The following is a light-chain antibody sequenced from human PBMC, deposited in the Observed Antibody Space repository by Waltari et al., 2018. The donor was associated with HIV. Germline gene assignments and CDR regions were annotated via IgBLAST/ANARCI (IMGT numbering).Light chain of an antibody. J-gene: IGLJ1*01. Sequence: QSVLTQPPSASGTPGQRVTISCSGARSDIGSNYVYWYQQLPGTAPKLLIYRNNQRPSGVPDRFSASKSGTSASLAISGLRSEDEADYYCAAWDVSLRGACVFGTGTKVAVL. CDR1: RSDIGSNY. V-gene: IGLV1-47*01. CDR3: AAWDVSLRGACV. CDR2: RNN.